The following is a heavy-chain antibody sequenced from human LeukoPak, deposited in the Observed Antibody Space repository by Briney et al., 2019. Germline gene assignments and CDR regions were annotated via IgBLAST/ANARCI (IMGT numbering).Heavy chain of an antibody. CDR2: ISWNSGSI. CDR1: GFTFDDYA. Sequence: GGSLRLSCAASGFTFDDYAMHWVRQAPGKGLEWVSGISWNSGSIGYADSVKGRFTISRDNAKNSLYLQMNSLRPEDTALYYCAKDIGLGIDYWGRETLVTVSS. V-gene: IGHV3-9*01. CDR3: AKDIGLGIDY. J-gene: IGHJ4*02. D-gene: IGHD3-10*01.